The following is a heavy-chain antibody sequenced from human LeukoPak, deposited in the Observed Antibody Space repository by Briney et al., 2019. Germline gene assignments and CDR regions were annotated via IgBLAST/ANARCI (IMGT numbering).Heavy chain of an antibody. D-gene: IGHD3-10*01. J-gene: IGHJ4*02. Sequence: GGSLRLSCAASGFTFSSYAMHWVRQAPGKGLEWVAVISYDGSNKYYADSVKGRFTISRDNSKNPLYLQMNSLRAEDTAVYYCARDQGSSFDYWAQGTLVTVSS. CDR3: ARDQGSSFDY. CDR2: ISYDGSNK. CDR1: GFTFSSYA. V-gene: IGHV3-30*04.